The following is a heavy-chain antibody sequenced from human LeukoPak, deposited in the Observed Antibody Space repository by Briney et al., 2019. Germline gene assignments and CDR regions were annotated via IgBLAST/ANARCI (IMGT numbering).Heavy chain of an antibody. J-gene: IGHJ4*02. Sequence: GTGPTLVNPTQTLTLTCTFSGFSLTTSGVGVGWIRQAPGEALEWLSVIYWDNDKRHSPSLKTRLTITKDTSRNQVVLTMTDMDPVDTATYYCAHRLRSGSPWPFGYFDFWGQGILVTVSS. D-gene: IGHD3-3*01. CDR2: IYWDNDK. V-gene: IGHV2-5*02. CDR1: GFSLTTSGVG. CDR3: AHRLRSGSPWPFGYFDF.